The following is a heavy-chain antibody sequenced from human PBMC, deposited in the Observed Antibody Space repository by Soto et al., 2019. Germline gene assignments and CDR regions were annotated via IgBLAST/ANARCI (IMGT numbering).Heavy chain of an antibody. CDR2: TIPIFDTP. CDR3: ARDREDGSGTKYNWFDS. J-gene: IGHJ5*01. V-gene: IGHV1-69*13. Sequence: ASVKVSCKASGGTFGNYGISWLRQAPGQGLEWMGGTIPIFDTPHYAQKFRDRVTITADATSTAYMELTSLTSEDTATYYCARDREDGSGTKYNWFDSWGQGTLVTVS. CDR1: GGTFGNYG. D-gene: IGHD3-10*01.